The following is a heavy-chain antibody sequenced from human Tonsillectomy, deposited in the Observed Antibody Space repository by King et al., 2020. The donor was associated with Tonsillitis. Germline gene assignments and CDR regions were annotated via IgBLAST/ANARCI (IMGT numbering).Heavy chain of an antibody. CDR2: IKSKTDGGTT. Sequence: QLVQSGGGLVKPGGSLRLSCAASGFTFSNAWMSWVRQAPGKGLEWVGRIKSKTDGGTTDYAAPVKGRFTISRDESKNMLYLQMNSLKTEDTAVYYCTTGIRLAAAGVVDYWGQGTLVTVSS. V-gene: IGHV3-15*01. CDR3: TTGIRLAAAGVVDY. J-gene: IGHJ4*02. D-gene: IGHD6-13*01. CDR1: GFTFSNAW.